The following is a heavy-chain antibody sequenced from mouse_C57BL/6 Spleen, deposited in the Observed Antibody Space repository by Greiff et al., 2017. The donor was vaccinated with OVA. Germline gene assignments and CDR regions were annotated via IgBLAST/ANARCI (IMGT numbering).Heavy chain of an antibody. CDR3: ARGGSNYVYYFDY. CDR1: GYTFTSYW. Sequence: VQLQQPGTELVKPGASVKLSCKASGYTFTSYWMHWVKQRPGQGLEWIGNINPSNGGTNYNEKFKSKATLTVDKSSSTAYMQLSSLTSEDSAVYYCARGGSNYVYYFDYWGQGTTLTVSS. J-gene: IGHJ2*01. D-gene: IGHD2-5*01. CDR2: INPSNGGT. V-gene: IGHV1-53*01.